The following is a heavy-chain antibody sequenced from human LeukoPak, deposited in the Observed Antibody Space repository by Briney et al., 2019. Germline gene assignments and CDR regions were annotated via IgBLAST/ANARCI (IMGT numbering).Heavy chain of an antibody. V-gene: IGHV5-51*01. CDR3: ARPESDCGGDCYSEYFQH. D-gene: IGHD2-21*02. J-gene: IGHJ1*01. Sequence: GESLKISCKGSGYSFTSYWIGWVRQMPGKGLEWMGIIYPGDSDTRYSPSFQGQVTISADESISTAYLQWSSLKASDTAMYYCARPESDCGGDCYSEYFQHWGQGTLVTVSS. CDR1: GYSFTSYW. CDR2: IYPGDSDT.